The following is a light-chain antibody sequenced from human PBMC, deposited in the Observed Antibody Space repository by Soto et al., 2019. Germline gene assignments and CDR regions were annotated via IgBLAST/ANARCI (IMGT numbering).Light chain of an antibody. CDR2: TND. CDR3: AVWDDSQNGHV. Sequence: QSVLPQPPSASGTPGQTVTISCSGSSSNIGTSSVHWYKHLPGTAPKPLIYTNDQRPSGVPDRFSGSKSGTSASLAISGLQSEDEADYYCAVWDDSQNGHVFGAGTKVTVL. J-gene: IGLJ1*01. V-gene: IGLV1-44*01. CDR1: SSNIGTSS.